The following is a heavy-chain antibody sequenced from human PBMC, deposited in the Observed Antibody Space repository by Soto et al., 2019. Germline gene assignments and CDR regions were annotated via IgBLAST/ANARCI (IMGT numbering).Heavy chain of an antibody. D-gene: IGHD5-18*01. V-gene: IGHV3-30*18. CDR3: AKDMTAMDYYLDY. Sequence: PGGSLRLSCAASGFTFSSYGMHWVRQAPGKGLEWVAVISYDGSNKYYADSVKGRFTISRDNSKNTLYLQMNSLRAEDTAVYYCAKDMTAMDYYLDYWGQGTLVTVSS. J-gene: IGHJ4*02. CDR1: GFTFSSYG. CDR2: ISYDGSNK.